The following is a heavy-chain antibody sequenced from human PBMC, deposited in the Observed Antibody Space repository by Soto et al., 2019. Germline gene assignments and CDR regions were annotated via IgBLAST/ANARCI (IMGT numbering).Heavy chain of an antibody. J-gene: IGHJ3*02. CDR2: INAGNGNT. D-gene: IGHD6-19*01. CDR1: GYTFTSYA. CDR3: ARAGITVAGEPDFDI. V-gene: IGHV1-3*01. Sequence: ASVKVSCKASGYTFTSYAMHWVRQAPGQRLEWMGWINAGNGNTKYSQKFQGRVTITRDTSASTAYMELSSLRSEDTAVYYCARAGITVAGEPDFDIWGQGIMVPVSS.